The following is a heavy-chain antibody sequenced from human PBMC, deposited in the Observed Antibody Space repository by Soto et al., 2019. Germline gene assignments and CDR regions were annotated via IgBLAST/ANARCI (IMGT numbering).Heavy chain of an antibody. CDR2: IYPGDSDT. V-gene: IGHV5-51*01. Sequence: GESLKISCKGSGYSFTSYWIGWVRQMPGKGLEWMGIIYPGDSDTRYSPSFQGQVTISADKSISTAYLQWSSLKASDTAMYYCARPTYDYVWGSYRGYYYYGMDVWGQGTKVTVSS. D-gene: IGHD3-16*02. J-gene: IGHJ6*02. CDR1: GYSFTSYW. CDR3: ARPTYDYVWGSYRGYYYYGMDV.